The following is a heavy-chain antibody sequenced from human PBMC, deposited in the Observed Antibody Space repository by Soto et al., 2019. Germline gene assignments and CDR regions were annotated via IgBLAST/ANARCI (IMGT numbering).Heavy chain of an antibody. Sequence: PGESLKISCKGSGYSFTSYWISWVRQMPGEGLEWMGRIDPSDSYTNYSPSFQGHVTISADKSISTAYLQWSSLKASDTAMYYCARLVVVAANIYYYYGMDVWGQGTTVTVSS. V-gene: IGHV5-10-1*01. J-gene: IGHJ6*02. CDR3: ARLVVVAANIYYYYGMDV. CDR2: IDPSDSYT. CDR1: GYSFTSYW. D-gene: IGHD2-15*01.